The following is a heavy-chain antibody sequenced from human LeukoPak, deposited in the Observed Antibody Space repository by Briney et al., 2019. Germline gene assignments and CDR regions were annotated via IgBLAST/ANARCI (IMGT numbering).Heavy chain of an antibody. Sequence: GGSLRLSCAASGFTFSSYGMHWVRQAPGKGLEWVAFIRYDGSNKYYADSVKGRFTISRDNSKNTLYLQMNSLRAEDTAVYYCARDPYCSGGSCSLMDVWGQGTTVTVSS. CDR3: ARDPYCSGGSCSLMDV. D-gene: IGHD2-15*01. J-gene: IGHJ6*02. CDR1: GFTFSSYG. V-gene: IGHV3-30*02. CDR2: IRYDGSNK.